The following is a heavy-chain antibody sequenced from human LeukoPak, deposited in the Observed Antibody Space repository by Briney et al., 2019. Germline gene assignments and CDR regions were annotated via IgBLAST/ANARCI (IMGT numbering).Heavy chain of an antibody. D-gene: IGHD1-26*01. CDR3: ARVSLGSYGSQHYYYYGMDV. CDR2: IIPILGTA. Sequence: ASVKVSCKASGGTFSSYAISWVRQAPGQGLEWMGGIIPILGTANYAQKFQGRVTITADESTSTAYMELSSLRSEDTAVYYCARVSLGSYGSQHYYYYGMDVWGQGTTVTVSS. J-gene: IGHJ6*02. CDR1: GGTFSSYA. V-gene: IGHV1-69*13.